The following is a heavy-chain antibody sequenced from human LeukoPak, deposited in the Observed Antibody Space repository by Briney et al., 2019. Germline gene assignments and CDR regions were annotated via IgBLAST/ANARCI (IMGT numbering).Heavy chain of an antibody. CDR1: GYTFTGYS. CDR3: ARPTRRITIFGVVIPTHAFDI. J-gene: IGHJ3*02. D-gene: IGHD3-3*01. Sequence: ASVKVSCKASGYTFTGYSIHWVRQAPGQGLEWMGWINPDNGDTNYAQKFQGRVTMTRDTSTKTAYMELNSLRSDDTAVYYCARPTRRITIFGVVIPTHAFDIWGQGTMVTVSS. V-gene: IGHV1-2*02. CDR2: INPDNGDT.